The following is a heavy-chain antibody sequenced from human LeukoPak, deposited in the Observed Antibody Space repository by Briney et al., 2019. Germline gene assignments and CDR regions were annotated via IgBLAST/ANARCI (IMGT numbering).Heavy chain of an antibody. V-gene: IGHV3-23*01. Sequence: QAGGSLRLSCAASGFTFSRYAMSWVRQAPGRGLEWVSGLSGSGNYTYYADSVKGRFTISRDNSKNTLFLQMNSLRAEDTAIYYCAKDLRGYYDLEAFFDYWGQGILVTVSS. CDR3: AKDLRGYYDLEAFFDY. CDR2: LSGSGNYT. J-gene: IGHJ4*02. CDR1: GFTFSRYA. D-gene: IGHD3-3*01.